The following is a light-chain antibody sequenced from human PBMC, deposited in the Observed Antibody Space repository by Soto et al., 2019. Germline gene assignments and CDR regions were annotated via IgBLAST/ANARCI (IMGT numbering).Light chain of an antibody. V-gene: IGLV2-14*01. CDR2: EVN. CDR3: SSYTSSSTLV. Sequence: QSALTQPASVSDSPGQSITISCTGTSSDVGSYYYVSWYQQHPGTAPKLMISEVNKRPSGVSDRFSGSKSGNTASLTISGLQDEDEADYYCSSYTSSSTLVFGTGTKVTVL. J-gene: IGLJ1*01. CDR1: SSDVGSYYY.